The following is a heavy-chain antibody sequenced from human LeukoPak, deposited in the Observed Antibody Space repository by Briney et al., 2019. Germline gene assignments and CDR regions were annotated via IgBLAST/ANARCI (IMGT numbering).Heavy chain of an antibody. V-gene: IGHV1-69*05. CDR1: GGTFSSYA. D-gene: IGHD3-10*01. J-gene: IGHJ5*02. CDR3: ARDAPPGVRGVIRWFHP. CDR2: IIPIFDTT. Sequence: SVKVSCKASGGTFSSYAISWVRQAPGQGLEWMGRIIPIFDTTNYAQNFQGRFRISTDESTRTAYMEVSSRRSEDTAVYYCARDAPPGVRGVIRWFHPWGQGTLVTVSS.